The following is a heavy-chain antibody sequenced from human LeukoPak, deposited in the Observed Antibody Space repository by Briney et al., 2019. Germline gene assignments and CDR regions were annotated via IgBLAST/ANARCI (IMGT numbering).Heavy chain of an antibody. CDR3: AKDHLYYYDSSGIADY. D-gene: IGHD3-22*01. CDR1: GFTFSNYG. Sequence: PGGSLRLSCAASGFTFSNYGMHWVRQAPGKGLEWVGLIWYDGSNKYYADSVKGRFTISRDNSKNTLYLQMNSLRAEDTAVYYCAKDHLYYYDSSGIADYWGQGTLVTVSS. J-gene: IGHJ4*02. V-gene: IGHV3-33*06. CDR2: IWYDGSNK.